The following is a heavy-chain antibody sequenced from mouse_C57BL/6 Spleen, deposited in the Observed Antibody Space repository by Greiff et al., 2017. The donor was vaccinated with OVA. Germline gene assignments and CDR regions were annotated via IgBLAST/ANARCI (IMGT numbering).Heavy chain of an antibody. D-gene: IGHD2-4*01. V-gene: IGHV1-19*01. CDR1: GYTFTDYY. J-gene: IGHJ3*01. Sequence: EVKLMESGPVLVKPGASVKMSCKASGYTFTDYYMNWVKQSHGKSLEWIGVINPYNGGTSYNQKFKGKATLTVDKSSSTAYMELNSLTSEDSAVYYCAAYDYGDGAFAYWGQGTLVTVSA. CDR2: INPYNGGT. CDR3: AAYDYGDGAFAY.